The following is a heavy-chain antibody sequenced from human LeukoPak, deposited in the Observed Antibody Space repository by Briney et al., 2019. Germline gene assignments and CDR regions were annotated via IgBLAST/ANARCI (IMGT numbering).Heavy chain of an antibody. CDR3: ARGVAGSYFGLDV. Sequence: GGSLRLSCAAGFTVSSYYMNWVRQAPGKGLEWVSVIYSGGTTYYADSVKGQFTISRDNSKNTLYLQMNSLRAEDSAVYYCARGVAGSYFGLDVWGQGTTVTVS. V-gene: IGHV3-53*01. CDR2: IYSGGTT. D-gene: IGHD6-19*01. J-gene: IGHJ6*02. CDR1: GFTVSSYY.